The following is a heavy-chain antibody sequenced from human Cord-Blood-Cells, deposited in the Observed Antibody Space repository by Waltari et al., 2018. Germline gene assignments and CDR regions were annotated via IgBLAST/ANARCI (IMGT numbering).Heavy chain of an antibody. D-gene: IGHD6-6*01. Sequence: QVQLVQSGAEVKKPGASVKVSCKASGYTFTGYYMHWVRQAPGQGLEWMGWITPTSGGTNYAQKFQCRVTMTRDTSISTAYMELSRLRSDDTAVYYCARVRGSSSSVYFQHWGQGTLVTVSS. J-gene: IGHJ1*01. CDR1: GYTFTGYY. V-gene: IGHV1-2*02. CDR2: ITPTSGGT. CDR3: ARVRGSSSSVYFQH.